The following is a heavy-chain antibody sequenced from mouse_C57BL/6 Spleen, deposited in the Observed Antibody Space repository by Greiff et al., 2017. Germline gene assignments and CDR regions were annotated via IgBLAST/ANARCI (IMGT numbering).Heavy chain of an antibody. J-gene: IGHJ3*01. D-gene: IGHD2-1*01. CDR3: ARGIYYGNYEGSWFAY. V-gene: IGHV1-64*01. CDR2: IHPNSGST. CDR1: GYTFTSYW. Sequence: VQLQQPGAELVKPGASVTLSCKASGYTFTSYWMHWVKQRPGQGLEWIGMIHPNSGSTNYNEKFKSKATLTVDKSSSTAYMQLSSLTSEDSAVYYCARGIYYGNYEGSWFAYWGQGTLVTVSA.